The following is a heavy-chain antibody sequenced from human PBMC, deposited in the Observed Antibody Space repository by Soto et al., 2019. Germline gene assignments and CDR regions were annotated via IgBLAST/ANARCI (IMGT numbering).Heavy chain of an antibody. CDR3: ARHCFFFQAEDGIRDL. D-gene: IGHD2-21*01. V-gene: IGHV4-39*01. J-gene: IGHJ2*01. CDR2: IYYSGAT. Sequence: WDWISRHPGKGLEWIGTIYYSGATRYNPSLRSRVTISVDTSNILFFLKLNFVTAADTAVYFCARHCFFFQAEDGIRDL.